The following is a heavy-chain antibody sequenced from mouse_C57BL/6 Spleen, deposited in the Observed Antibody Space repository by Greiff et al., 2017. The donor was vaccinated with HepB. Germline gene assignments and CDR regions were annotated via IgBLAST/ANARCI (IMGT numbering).Heavy chain of an antibody. J-gene: IGHJ4*01. D-gene: IGHD2-10*01. Sequence: VQLVESGAELVKPGASVKMSCKASGYTFTTYPIEWMKQNHGKSLEWIGNFHPYNDDTKYNEKFKGKATLTVEKSSSTVYLELSRLTSDDSAVYYCARRAYYGNYYAMDYWGQGTSVTVSS. CDR3: ARRAYYGNYYAMDY. V-gene: IGHV1-47*01. CDR2: FHPYNDDT. CDR1: GYTFTTYP.